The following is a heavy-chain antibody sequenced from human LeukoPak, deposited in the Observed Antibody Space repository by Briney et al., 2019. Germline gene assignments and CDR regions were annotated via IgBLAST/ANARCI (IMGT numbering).Heavy chain of an antibody. CDR1: GFTFSSHS. D-gene: IGHD3-10*01. V-gene: IGHV3-21*01. Sequence: GGSLRLSCAASGFTFSSHSMNWVRQAPGKGLEWVSSISSSSSYIYYADSVKGRFTISRDNAKNSLYLQMNSLRAEDTAVYYCARDVELLWFGESQYFDYWGQGTLVTVSS. J-gene: IGHJ4*02. CDR3: ARDVELLWFGESQYFDY. CDR2: ISSSSSYI.